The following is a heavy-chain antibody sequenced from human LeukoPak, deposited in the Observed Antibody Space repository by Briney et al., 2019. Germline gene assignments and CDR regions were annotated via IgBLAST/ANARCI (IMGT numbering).Heavy chain of an antibody. V-gene: IGHV4-38-2*01. Sequence: SETLSLTCAVSGYSISNGYYWGWIRQPPGKGLEWIGTTYHSGSTNYNPSLKSRTTISVDTFKNQFSLQLSSVTAADTAVYYCATSHTVTTGRSWSNWGQGTLVTVSS. D-gene: IGHD4-17*01. J-gene: IGHJ4*02. CDR3: ATSHTVTTGRSWSN. CDR2: TYHSGST. CDR1: GYSISNGYY.